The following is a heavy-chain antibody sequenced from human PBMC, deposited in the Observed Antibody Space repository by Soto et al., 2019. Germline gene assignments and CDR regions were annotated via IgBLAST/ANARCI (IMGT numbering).Heavy chain of an antibody. CDR1: GFTFSSYA. J-gene: IGHJ4*02. Sequence: GGSLRLSCAASGFTFSSYAMHWVRQAPGKGLQWVAVISYDGSNKYYADSVKGRFTISRDNSKNTLYLQMNSLRAEDTAVYYCARVDGVLLVYAGLDYWGQGTLVTVSS. D-gene: IGHD2-8*01. CDR3: ARVDGVLLVYAGLDY. V-gene: IGHV3-30-3*01. CDR2: ISYDGSNK.